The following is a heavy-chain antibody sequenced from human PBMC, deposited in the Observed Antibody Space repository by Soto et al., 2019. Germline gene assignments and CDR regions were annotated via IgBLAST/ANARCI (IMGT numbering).Heavy chain of an antibody. J-gene: IGHJ3*02. Sequence: KPGGSLRLSCAASGFTFSSYSMNWVRQAPGKGLEWVSSISSSSSYIYYADSVKGRFTISRDNAKNSLYLQMNSLRAEDTAVYYCARDPSGVIAVAGLDAFDIWGQGTMVTVSS. CDR2: ISSSSSYI. CDR3: ARDPSGVIAVAGLDAFDI. D-gene: IGHD6-19*01. CDR1: GFTFSSYS. V-gene: IGHV3-21*01.